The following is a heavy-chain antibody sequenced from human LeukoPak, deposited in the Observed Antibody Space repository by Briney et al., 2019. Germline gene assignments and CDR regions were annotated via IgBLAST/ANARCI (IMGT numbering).Heavy chain of an antibody. CDR1: GFTFSSYA. CDR3: ARVPLGYCSSTSCLNWFDP. V-gene: IGHV3-30*04. D-gene: IGHD2-2*01. CDR2: ISYDGSNK. J-gene: IGHJ5*02. Sequence: GGSLRLSCAASGFTFSSYAMHWVCQAPGKGLEWVAVISYDGSNKYYADSVKGRFTISRDNSKNTLYLQMNSLRAEDTAVYYCARVPLGYCSSTSCLNWFDPWGQGTLVTVSS.